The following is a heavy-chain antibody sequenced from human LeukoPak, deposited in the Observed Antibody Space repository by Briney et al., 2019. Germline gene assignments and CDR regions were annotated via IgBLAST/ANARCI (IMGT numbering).Heavy chain of an antibody. D-gene: IGHD6-19*01. V-gene: IGHV4-38-2*02. CDR2: IYHSGST. Sequence: SETLSLTCAVSGYSISSGYYWGWIRQPPGKGLEWIGSIYHSGSTYYNPSLKSRVTISVDTSKNQFSLKLSSVTAADTAVYYCARESELEEWLVQVANNWFDPWGQGTLVTVSS. CDR3: ARESELEEWLVQVANNWFDP. J-gene: IGHJ5*02. CDR1: GYSISSGYY.